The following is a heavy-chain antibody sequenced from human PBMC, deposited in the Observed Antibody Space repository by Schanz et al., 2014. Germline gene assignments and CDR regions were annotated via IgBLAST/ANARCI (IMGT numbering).Heavy chain of an antibody. CDR1: GFTFSSYS. J-gene: IGHJ3*02. V-gene: IGHV3-21*04. CDR3: ARENLNWEAFDI. CDR2: VSHGGTYI. D-gene: IGHD7-27*01. Sequence: EVHLVESGGGLVTPGESLRLSCAASGFTFSSYSMNWVRQAPGKGLEWVSSVSHGGTYIYYADSVRGRFTISRDNAKNSLYLEMTSLRGEDTAVYYCARENLNWEAFDIWGQGTVVTVSS.